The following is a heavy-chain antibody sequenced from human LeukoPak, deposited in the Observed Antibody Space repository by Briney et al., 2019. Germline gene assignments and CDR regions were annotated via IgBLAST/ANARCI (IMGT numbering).Heavy chain of an antibody. V-gene: IGHV3-74*01. CDR1: GFPFSSYW. CDR2: INSDGRFT. D-gene: IGHD6-6*01. J-gene: IGHJ4*02. CDR3: ARGANIAARPSEGDY. Sequence: GGSLRLSCAASGFPFSSYWMNWVRQAPGKGLVWVSRINSDGRFTHYADSVKGRFTISRDNAKNTLYLQMNSLRAEDMAVYYCARGANIAARPSEGDYWGQGTLVTVSS.